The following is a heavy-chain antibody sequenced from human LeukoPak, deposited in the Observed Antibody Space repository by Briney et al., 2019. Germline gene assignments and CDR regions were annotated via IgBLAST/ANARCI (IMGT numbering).Heavy chain of an antibody. CDR2: INHSGST. D-gene: IGHD3-3*01. V-gene: IGHV4-34*01. J-gene: IGHJ4*02. CDR1: GGSFSGHY. Sequence: SETLSPTCAVYGGSFSGHYWSWIRQPPGKGLEWIGEINHSGSTNYNPSLESRVTILVDTSKNHFSLKLSSVTAADTAVYYCASGQYYDLWSGYYVDWGQGTLVTVSA. CDR3: ASGQYYDLWSGYYVD.